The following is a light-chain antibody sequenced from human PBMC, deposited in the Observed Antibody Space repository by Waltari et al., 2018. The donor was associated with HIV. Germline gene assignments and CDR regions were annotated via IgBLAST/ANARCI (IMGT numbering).Light chain of an antibody. CDR1: KLGDKY. V-gene: IGLV3-1*01. CDR3: RAWDSSTVV. CDR2: QDN. Sequence: SYELTQPPSVSVSPGQPASITCSGDKLGDKYASWYQQKPGQSPVLVIYQDNKRPSGIPERFSGSNSGNTATLTIRGTQAMDEADYYCRAWDSSTVVFGGGTKLTVL. J-gene: IGLJ2*01.